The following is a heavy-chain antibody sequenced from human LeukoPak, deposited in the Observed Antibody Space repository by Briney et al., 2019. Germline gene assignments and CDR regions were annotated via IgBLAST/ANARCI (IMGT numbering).Heavy chain of an antibody. CDR2: IYYSGST. CDR1: GGSISSSSYY. J-gene: IGHJ4*02. D-gene: IGHD3-22*01. V-gene: IGHV4-39*01. CDR3: ARLYYDSSGYYQICYFDY. Sequence: SETLSLTCTVSGGSISSSSYYWGWIRQPPGKELEWIGSIYYSGSTYYNPSLKSRVTISVDTSKNQFSLNLSSVTAADTAVYYCARLYYDSSGYYQICYFDYWGQGTLVTVSS.